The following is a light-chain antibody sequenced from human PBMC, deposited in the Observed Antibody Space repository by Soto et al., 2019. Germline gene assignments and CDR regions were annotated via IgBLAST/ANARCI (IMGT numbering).Light chain of an antibody. CDR2: GAS. Sequence: EIVVTQYPSTLSVSPGERATLSCRASQSVDINIACYQNTPGQAPRLLIYGASTSATDMPGRLSGRGAGAEFTLTISSLQAEDSAVYYCQQYSSWPRTFGQATTVDNK. CDR1: QSVDIN. J-gene: IGKJ1*01. CDR3: QQYSSWPRT. V-gene: IGKV3-15*01.